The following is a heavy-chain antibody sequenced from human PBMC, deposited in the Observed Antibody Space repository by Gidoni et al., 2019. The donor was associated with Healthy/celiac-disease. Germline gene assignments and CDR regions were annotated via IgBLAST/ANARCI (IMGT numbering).Heavy chain of an antibody. J-gene: IGHJ3*02. CDR2: ISGSGSST. V-gene: IGHV3-23*04. CDR1: GFTSSSYA. CDR3: ARVLRFLEGDAFDI. D-gene: IGHD3-3*01. Sequence: EVQLVESGGGLVQAGGSLRPSCAASGFTSSSYAMSWVRQAPGKGLEGVSAISGSGSSTYYADSVNGRFTISRDNSKNTLYLQMNSLRAEDTAVYYWARVLRFLEGDAFDIWGQGTMVTVSS.